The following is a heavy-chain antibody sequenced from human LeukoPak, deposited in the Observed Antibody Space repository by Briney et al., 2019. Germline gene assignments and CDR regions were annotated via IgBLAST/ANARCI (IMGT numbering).Heavy chain of an antibody. CDR2: ISAYNGNT. J-gene: IGHJ4*02. V-gene: IGHV1-18*01. CDR3: ARDGTYYDISGYYHPHFDY. Sequence: ASVKVSCKASGYTFISYGISWVRQAPGQGLEWMGWISAYNGNTNHAQKLQGRVTMTTDTATNTAYMELRSLRSDDTAVSYCARDGTYYDISGYYHPHFDYWGQGTLVTVSS. CDR1: GYTFISYG. D-gene: IGHD3-22*01.